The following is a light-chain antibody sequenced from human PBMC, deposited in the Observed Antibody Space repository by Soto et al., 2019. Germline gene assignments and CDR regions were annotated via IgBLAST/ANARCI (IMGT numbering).Light chain of an antibody. CDR3: LQLDSYPRT. V-gene: IGKV1-9*01. CDR2: EAS. Sequence: DIQLTQSPSFLSASVGDRVTITCRASQDISDYLAWYQQKPGKAPNLLIYEASTLQSGVPSRFSGSGSGTEFTLSVSSLLPEDFATYYCLQLDSYPRTFGQGTKVEVK. CDR1: QDISDY. J-gene: IGKJ1*01.